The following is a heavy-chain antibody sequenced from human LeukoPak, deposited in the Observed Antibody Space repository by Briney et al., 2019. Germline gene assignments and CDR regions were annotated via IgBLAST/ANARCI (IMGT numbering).Heavy chain of an antibody. Sequence: SHTLSLICVISGDSVSSSTAVWKWIRQSPSRGLEWLGRTYYRSNWYNEYAISVKSRISINSDTSQNQFSLQLNSVTPEDTAMYYCAKSRERGGYGMDVWGQGTTVSVSS. D-gene: IGHD3-16*01. V-gene: IGHV6-1*01. CDR1: GDSVSSSTAV. J-gene: IGHJ6*02. CDR3: AKSRERGGYGMDV. CDR2: TYYRSNWYN.